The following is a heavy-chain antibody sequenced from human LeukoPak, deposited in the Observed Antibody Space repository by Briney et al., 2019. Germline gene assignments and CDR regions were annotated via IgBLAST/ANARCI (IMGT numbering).Heavy chain of an antibody. CDR2: INPNSGGT. V-gene: IGHV1-2*06. J-gene: IGHJ5*02. Sequence: GASVKLSCTASGYTFTGYYMHWVRLAPGQGLEWMGRINPNSGGTNYAQTFQDRVTMTRDTSISTAYMELSRLRSDDTAVYYCARNHVDTGWFDPWGQGTLVTVSS. CDR3: ARNHVDTGWFDP. D-gene: IGHD5-18*01. CDR1: GYTFTGYY.